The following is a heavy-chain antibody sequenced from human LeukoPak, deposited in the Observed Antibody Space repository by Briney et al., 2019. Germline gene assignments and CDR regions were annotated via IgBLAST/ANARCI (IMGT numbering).Heavy chain of an antibody. CDR1: GFTFRSYE. D-gene: IGHD3-22*01. CDR2: ISTSGDTM. Sequence: PGGSLRLSCAASGFTFRSYEIHWVRQAPGKGLEWISYISTSGDTMYYADSVKGRFTISRDNAKNSVYLHMNSLRAEDTAVYYCARDVDESYYYDSSGNPSGAVDIWGQGTTVTVSS. J-gene: IGHJ3*02. V-gene: IGHV3-48*03. CDR3: ARDVDESYYYDSSGNPSGAVDI.